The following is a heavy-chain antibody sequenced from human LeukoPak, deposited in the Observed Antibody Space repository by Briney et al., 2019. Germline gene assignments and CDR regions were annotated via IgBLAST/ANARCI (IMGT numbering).Heavy chain of an antibody. CDR1: GGSVSSGSYY. D-gene: IGHD3-9*01. CDR3: ARGPHYDILTGYYNPGDFDY. Sequence: SETLSLTCTVSGGSVSSGSYYWSWIRQPPGKGLEWIGYIYYSGSTNYNPSLKSRVTISVDTSKNRFSLKLSSVTAADTAVYYCARGPHYDILTGYYNPGDFDYWGQGTLVTVSS. J-gene: IGHJ4*02. CDR2: IYYSGST. V-gene: IGHV4-61*01.